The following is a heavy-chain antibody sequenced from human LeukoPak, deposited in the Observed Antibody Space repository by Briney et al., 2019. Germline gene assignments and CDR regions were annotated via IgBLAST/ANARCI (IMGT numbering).Heavy chain of an antibody. D-gene: IGHD4-11*01. J-gene: IGHJ4*02. CDR1: GGSISSGDYY. CDR3: ARGMTTDLLYYFDY. Sequence: SETLSLTCTVSGGSISSGDYYWSWIRQPPGKGLEWIGYIYYSGSTYYNPSLKSRVTISVDTSKNQFSLKLSSVTAADTAVYYCARGMTTDLLYYFDYWGQGTLVTVSS. CDR2: IYYSGST. V-gene: IGHV4-30-4*08.